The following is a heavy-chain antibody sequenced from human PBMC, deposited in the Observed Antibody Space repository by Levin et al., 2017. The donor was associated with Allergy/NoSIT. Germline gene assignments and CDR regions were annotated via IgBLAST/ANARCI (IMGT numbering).Heavy chain of an antibody. Sequence: GESLKISCAASGFTFSSYGMHWVHQAPGKGLEWVAVIWYDGSNKYYADSVKGRFTISRDNSKNTLYLQMNSLRAEDTAVYYCARESTEYYYYYYMDVWGKGTTVTVSS. J-gene: IGHJ6*03. D-gene: IGHD5/OR15-5a*01. CDR2: IWYDGSNK. V-gene: IGHV3-33*01. CDR3: ARESTEYYYYYYMDV. CDR1: GFTFSSYG.